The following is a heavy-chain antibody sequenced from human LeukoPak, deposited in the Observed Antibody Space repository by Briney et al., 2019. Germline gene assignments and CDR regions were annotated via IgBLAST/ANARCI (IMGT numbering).Heavy chain of an antibody. CDR2: IYYSGTT. CDR3: ARVGYCSHGSCLRLDWYFDL. D-gene: IGHD2-15*01. Sequence: SETLSLTCTVSGGSISSYYWSWTRQPPGKGLEWIGYIYYSGTTNYNPSLKSRVSISVDTSKNQFSLKLSSVTAADTAVYYCARVGYCSHGSCLRLDWYFDLWGRGTLVTASS. J-gene: IGHJ2*01. CDR1: GGSISSYY. V-gene: IGHV4-59*01.